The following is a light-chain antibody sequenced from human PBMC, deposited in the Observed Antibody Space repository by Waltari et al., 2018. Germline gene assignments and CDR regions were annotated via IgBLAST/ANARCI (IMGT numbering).Light chain of an antibody. Sequence: EVFMTQFPVTLSVSLGERATLSCRASQHINNHLAWYQQKPGQAPTLLIYGSSTRATGVPGRFSGSGSGTEFTLTITGLQSEDFAVYYCQQYSNWPPLTFGGGTKVEIK. CDR1: QHINNH. CDR2: GSS. J-gene: IGKJ4*01. V-gene: IGKV3-15*01. CDR3: QQYSNWPPLT.